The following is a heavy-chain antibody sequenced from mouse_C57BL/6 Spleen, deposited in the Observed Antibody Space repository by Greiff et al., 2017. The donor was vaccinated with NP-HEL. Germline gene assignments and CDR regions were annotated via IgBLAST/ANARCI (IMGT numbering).Heavy chain of an antibody. V-gene: IGHV1-80*01. CDR1: GYAFSSYG. CDR3: AREQGQGNGFY. CDR2: IYPGDGDT. J-gene: IGHJ2*01. D-gene: IGHD3-3*01. Sequence: QVQLQQSGAELVKPGASVKISCKASGYAFSSYGMNWVKQRPGQGLEWIGQIYPGDGDTNYNGKFKGKATLTADKSSSTAYMQLRSLTSEDSAVYFGAREQGQGNGFYWGKGTTLTVSS.